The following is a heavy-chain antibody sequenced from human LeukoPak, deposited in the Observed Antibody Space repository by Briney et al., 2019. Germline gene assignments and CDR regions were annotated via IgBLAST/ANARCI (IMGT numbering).Heavy chain of an antibody. CDR2: IYPGDSDT. D-gene: IGHD3-22*01. CDR1: GYTFTNYW. V-gene: IGHV5-51*01. CDR3: ARRGYDSSGYRDAFDI. Sequence: GESLKISCKGPGYTFTNYWIGWVRQMPGKGLEWMGIIYPGDSDTTYSPSFQGQVTISADKSISTAYLQWSSLKASDTAMYYCARRGYDSSGYRDAFDIWGQGTMVTVSS. J-gene: IGHJ3*02.